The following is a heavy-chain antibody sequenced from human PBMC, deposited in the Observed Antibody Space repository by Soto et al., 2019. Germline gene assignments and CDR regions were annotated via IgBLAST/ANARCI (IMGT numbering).Heavy chain of an antibody. J-gene: IGHJ4*02. Sequence: QVQLQESGPGLVKPSGTLSLTCAVCGGSFTSNNWWTWVRQPLGQGLEWIGEIYRTGSTNYNPSLKSRVTISLDKSENQFSLKVTSLTAADTAVYYCASRDPGTSVDYWGQGTLVTVSS. CDR1: GGSFTSNNW. D-gene: IGHD1-7*01. V-gene: IGHV4-4*02. CDR2: IYRTGST. CDR3: ASRDPGTSVDY.